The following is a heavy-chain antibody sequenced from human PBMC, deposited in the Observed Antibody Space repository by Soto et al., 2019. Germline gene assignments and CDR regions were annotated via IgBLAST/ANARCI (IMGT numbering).Heavy chain of an antibody. D-gene: IGHD1-1*01. Sequence: QVQLQESGPRLVKASETLSLTCTVSGSSLSYGGYYWSWLHQQPGKGLEWIGYVYFTGTTYYNPSLKSRLSLSVETSKNQFSLKLTSVTAADTAVYYCARDGTSNHNYIDPWGPGTLVTVSS. CDR3: ARDGTSNHNYIDP. V-gene: IGHV4-31*03. J-gene: IGHJ5*02. CDR1: GSSLSYGGYY. CDR2: VYFTGTT.